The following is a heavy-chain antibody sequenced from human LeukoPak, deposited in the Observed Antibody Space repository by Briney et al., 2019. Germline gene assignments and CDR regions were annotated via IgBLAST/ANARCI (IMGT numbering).Heavy chain of an antibody. J-gene: IGHJ5*02. D-gene: IGHD3-22*01. CDR2: IIPILGIA. CDR3: ARVEDSSGYMFDP. V-gene: IGHV1-69*04. CDR1: GGTFSSYA. Sequence: SVKVSCKASGGTFSSYAISWVRQAPGQGLEWMGRIIPILGIANYAQKFQGRVTITADKSTSTAYMELSSLRSEDTAVYYCARVEDSSGYMFDPWGQGTLVTVSS.